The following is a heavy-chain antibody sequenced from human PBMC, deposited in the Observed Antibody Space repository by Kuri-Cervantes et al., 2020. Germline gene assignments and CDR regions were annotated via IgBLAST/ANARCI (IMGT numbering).Heavy chain of an antibody. CDR1: GFTFSSYA. J-gene: IGHJ6*02. V-gene: IGHV3-30-3*01. CDR3: ARDFLGWLEGYYYYGMDV. CDR2: ISYDGSNK. D-gene: IGHD3-3*01. Sequence: GGSLRLSCAASGFTFSSYAMHWVRQAPGKGLEWEAVISYDGSNKYYADSVKGRFTISRDNSKNTLYLQMNSLRAEDTAVYYCARDFLGWLEGYYYYGMDVWGQGTTVTVSS.